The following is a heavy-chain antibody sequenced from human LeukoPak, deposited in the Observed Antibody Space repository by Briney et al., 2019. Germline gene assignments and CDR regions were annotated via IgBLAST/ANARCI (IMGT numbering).Heavy chain of an antibody. CDR2: IPGSGDGT. D-gene: IGHD5-24*01. CDR1: GFTFDSYW. V-gene: IGHV3-23*01. Sequence: GGSVRLSCAASGFTFDSYWMLWVRQAPGKGREWVSGIPGSGDGTFYADSVKGRFTISRDNYNNTMYLQMNSLRVEDTGVYYCVQNKMSTIIWGQGILVTVSS. CDR3: VQNKMSTII. J-gene: IGHJ4*02.